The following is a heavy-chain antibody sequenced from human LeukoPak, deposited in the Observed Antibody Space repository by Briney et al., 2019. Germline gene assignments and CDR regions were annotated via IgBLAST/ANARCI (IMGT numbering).Heavy chain of an antibody. Sequence: GGSLRLSCAAPGFTFSSYSMNWVRQAPGKGLEWVSSISSSSSYIYYADSVKGRFTISRDNAKNSLYLQMNSLRAEDTAVYYCARDYYDSSGYYYGGDYWGQGTLVTVSS. V-gene: IGHV3-21*01. J-gene: IGHJ4*02. CDR2: ISSSSSYI. D-gene: IGHD3-22*01. CDR3: ARDYYDSSGYYYGGDY. CDR1: GFTFSSYS.